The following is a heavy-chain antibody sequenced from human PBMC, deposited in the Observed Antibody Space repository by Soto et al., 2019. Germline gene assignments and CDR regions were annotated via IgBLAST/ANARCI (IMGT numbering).Heavy chain of an antibody. J-gene: IGHJ4*02. CDR3: AKNLPRTGRFDY. CDR1: GASITSTTYF. V-gene: IGHV4-39*01. CDR2: IYYGGKT. Sequence: QLQLHESGPGLVKPSETLSLTCSLSGASITSTTYFWVWIRQPPGKGLEWVGSIYYGGKTHYNPSLKSRTTISVDRSRNQFSLQVSSVTAADTAVYYCAKNLPRTGRFDYWGQGTVVTVSS.